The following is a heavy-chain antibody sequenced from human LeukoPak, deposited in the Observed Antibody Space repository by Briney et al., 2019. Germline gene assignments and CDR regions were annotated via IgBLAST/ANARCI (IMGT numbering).Heavy chain of an antibody. CDR1: GGSISSSSYY. J-gene: IGHJ4*02. CDR2: IYYSGRT. Sequence: SETLSLTCTVSGGSISSSSYYWGWIRQPPGKGLEWNGSIYYSGRTYYNPSLKSRVTISVDTSKNQFSLKLSSVTAADTAVYYCARQPFDSSSWYDYWGQGTLVTVSS. CDR3: ARQPFDSSSWYDY. D-gene: IGHD6-13*01. V-gene: IGHV4-39*01.